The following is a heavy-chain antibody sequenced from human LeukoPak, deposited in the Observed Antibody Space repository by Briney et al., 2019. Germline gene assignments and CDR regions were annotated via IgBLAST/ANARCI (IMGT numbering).Heavy chain of an antibody. V-gene: IGHV3-74*01. J-gene: IGHJ4*02. CDR2: INSDGSST. D-gene: IGHD3-22*01. Sequence: PGGSLRLSCAASGFTFSSYWMHWVRQAPGKGLVWVSRINSDGSSTSYADSVKGRFTISRDNAKNTLYLQMNSLRAEDTAVYYCARDIYYYDSSGYYFPGGSDYWGQGALVTVSS. CDR3: ARDIYYYDSSGYYFPGGSDY. CDR1: GFTFSSYW.